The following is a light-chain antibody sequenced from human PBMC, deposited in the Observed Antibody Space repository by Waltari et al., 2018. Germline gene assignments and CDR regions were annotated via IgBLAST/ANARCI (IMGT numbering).Light chain of an antibody. CDR3: QQYGSTISWT. CDR2: GAS. CDR1: QYSANS. Sequence: VLTQSPDTLSLSPGDRTTLSCRASQYSANSLAWYQPKAGQSPRLLIFGASTRAADIPDRFSGSGSGTDFTLTITRLEPEDFAEYFCQQYGSTISWTFGQGTKVE. V-gene: IGKV3-20*01. J-gene: IGKJ1*01.